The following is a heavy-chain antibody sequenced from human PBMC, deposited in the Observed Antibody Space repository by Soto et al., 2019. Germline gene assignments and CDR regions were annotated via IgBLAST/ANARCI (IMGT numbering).Heavy chain of an antibody. V-gene: IGHV5-10-1*01. CDR1: GYSFTNYW. Sequence: GASLKISCKGSGYSFTNYWINWVRQMPGKGLEWMGRIDPDDSYTNYSPSFQGHVTISVDKSISTAYLQWSSLQASDTAIYYCARLPPPTYCSGSTCSGYWRQGTLVTVSS. J-gene: IGHJ4*02. D-gene: IGHD2-15*01. CDR2: IDPDDSYT. CDR3: ARLPPPTYCSGSTCSGY.